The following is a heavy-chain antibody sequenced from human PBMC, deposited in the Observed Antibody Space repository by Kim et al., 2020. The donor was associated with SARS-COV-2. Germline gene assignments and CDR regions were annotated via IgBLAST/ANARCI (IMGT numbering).Heavy chain of an antibody. CDR2: IYYSGST. D-gene: IGHD2-2*01. J-gene: IGHJ5*02. V-gene: IGHV4-31*03. CDR1: GGSISSGGYY. CDR3: ARTPQLRGGDNWFDP. Sequence: SETLSLTCTVSGGSISSGGYYWSWIRQHPGKGLEWIGYIYYSGSTYYNPSLKSRVTISVDTSKNQFSLKLSSVTAADTAVYYCARTPQLRGGDNWFDPWGQGTLVTVSS.